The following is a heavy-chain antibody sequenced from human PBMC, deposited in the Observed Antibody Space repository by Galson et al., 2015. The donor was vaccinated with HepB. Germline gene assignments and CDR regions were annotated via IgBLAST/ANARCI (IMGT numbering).Heavy chain of an antibody. Sequence: SVKVSCKASAYIFRDYHIHWVRLAPGQGPEWMGVINPGDGRTTYAQNFQGRVTMTRHTSTSTVYMDLNSLTSIDTAVYYCARGGSPYCGGDCSLDYWGQGTLVIISS. D-gene: IGHD2-21*02. CDR3: ARGGSPYCGGDCSLDY. CDR1: AYIFRDYH. V-gene: IGHV1-46*01. J-gene: IGHJ4*02. CDR2: INPGDGRT.